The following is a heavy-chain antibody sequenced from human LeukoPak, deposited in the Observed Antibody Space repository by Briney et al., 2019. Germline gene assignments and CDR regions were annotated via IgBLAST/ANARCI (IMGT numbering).Heavy chain of an antibody. Sequence: GGSLRLSCAASGFTVSSSYMGWVRQAPGKGLEWVSVLYSGGSTYYPDSVKGRFTISRDNSQNTLYLQMDRLRTEDTAVYYCARLYDSSSYGAFDIWGQGTTVTVSS. V-gene: IGHV3-66*02. CDR2: LYSGGST. J-gene: IGHJ3*02. CDR3: ARLYDSSSYGAFDI. CDR1: GFTVSSSY. D-gene: IGHD3-22*01.